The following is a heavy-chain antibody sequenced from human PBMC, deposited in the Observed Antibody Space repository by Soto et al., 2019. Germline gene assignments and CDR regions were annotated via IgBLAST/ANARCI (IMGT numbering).Heavy chain of an antibody. V-gene: IGHV4-34*01. CDR2: INHSGST. D-gene: IGHD5-12*01. J-gene: IGHJ4*02. Sequence: SETLSLTCAVYGGSFSGYYWSWIRQPPGKGLEWIGEINHSGSTNYNPSLNSRVTISVDTSKNQFSLKLSSVTAADTAVYYCARTLWIPFDYWGQGTLVTVSS. CDR1: GGSFSGYY. CDR3: ARTLWIPFDY.